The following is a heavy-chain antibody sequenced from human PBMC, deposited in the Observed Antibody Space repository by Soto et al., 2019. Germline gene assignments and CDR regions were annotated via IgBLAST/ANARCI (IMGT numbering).Heavy chain of an antibody. V-gene: IGHV3-21*01. CDR1: GFTFSSYS. Sequence: PGGSLRLSCAASGFTFSSYSMNWVRQAPGKGLEWVSSISSSSSYIYYADSVKGRFTISRDNATNSLYLQMNSLRAEDTAVYYCATLVGTISDNWFDPWGKATLVT. D-gene: IGHD5-12*01. CDR2: ISSSSSYI. CDR3: ATLVGTISDNWFDP. J-gene: IGHJ5*02.